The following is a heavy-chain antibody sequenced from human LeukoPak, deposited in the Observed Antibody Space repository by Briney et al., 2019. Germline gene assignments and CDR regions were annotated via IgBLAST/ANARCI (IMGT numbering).Heavy chain of an antibody. J-gene: IGHJ4*02. CDR1: GFTFSSYA. Sequence: PGGSLRLSCAASGFTFSSYAMSWVRQAPGKGLEWVSAISGSGGSTYYADSVKGRFTISRDNSKNTLYLQMNSLRAEDTAVCYCAKDSLIVVVPAAILGEDYWGQGTLVTVSS. CDR2: ISGSGGST. CDR3: AKDSLIVVVPAAILGEDY. V-gene: IGHV3-23*01. D-gene: IGHD2-2*01.